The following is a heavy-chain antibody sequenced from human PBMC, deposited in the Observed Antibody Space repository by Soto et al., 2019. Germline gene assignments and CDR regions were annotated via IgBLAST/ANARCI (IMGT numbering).Heavy chain of an antibody. Sequence: PSETLSLTCAVSSGSISSSNWWSWVRQPPGKGLEWIGEIYHSGSTNYNPSLKSRVTISVDKSKNQFSLKLSSVTAADTAVYYYARAGFYTNGVCYTAFDYWGQGTLVTVSS. CDR2: IYHSGST. CDR1: SGSISSSNW. D-gene: IGHD2-8*01. CDR3: ARAGFYTNGVCYTAFDY. V-gene: IGHV4-4*02. J-gene: IGHJ4*02.